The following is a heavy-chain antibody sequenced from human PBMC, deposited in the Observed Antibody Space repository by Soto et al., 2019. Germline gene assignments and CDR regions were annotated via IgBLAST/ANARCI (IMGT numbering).Heavy chain of an antibody. CDR2: INHSGST. CDR3: ARGTPVTIFGVVIGYYYGMDV. V-gene: IGHV4-34*01. D-gene: IGHD3-3*01. CDR1: VGSFSGYY. Sequence: SQTLSLSCVVYVGSFSGYYWSWIRQHTGNGLDLLGQINHSGSTNYNPSLKSRVTISVDTSKNQFSLKLSSVTAADTAVYYCARGTPVTIFGVVIGYYYGMDVWGQGTTVTVSS. J-gene: IGHJ6*01.